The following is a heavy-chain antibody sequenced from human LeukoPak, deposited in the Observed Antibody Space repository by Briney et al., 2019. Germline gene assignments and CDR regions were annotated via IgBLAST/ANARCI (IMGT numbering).Heavy chain of an antibody. J-gene: IGHJ4*02. V-gene: IGHV3-23*01. Sequence: PGGSLRLSCAASGFTFDDYAMSWVRQAPGKGLEWVSAISGSGGSTYYADSVKGRFTISRDNSKNTLYLQMNSLRAEDTAVYYCANGGADVDYWGQGTLVTVSS. CDR2: ISGSGGST. CDR3: ANGGADVDY. D-gene: IGHD2-21*01. CDR1: GFTFDDYA.